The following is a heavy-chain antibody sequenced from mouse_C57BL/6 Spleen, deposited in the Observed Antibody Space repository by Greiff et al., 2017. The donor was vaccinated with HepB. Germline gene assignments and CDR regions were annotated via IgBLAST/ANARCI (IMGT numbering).Heavy chain of an antibody. CDR3: ARFDYDVGYYFDY. J-gene: IGHJ2*01. Sequence: QVQLQQSGPELVKPGASVKISCKASGYSFTSYYIHWVKQRPGQGLEWIGWIYPGSGNTKYNEKFKGKATLTADTSSSTAYMQLSSLTSEDSAVYYCARFDYDVGYYFDYWGQGTTLTVSS. D-gene: IGHD2-4*01. CDR2: IYPGSGNT. V-gene: IGHV1-66*01. CDR1: GYSFTSYY.